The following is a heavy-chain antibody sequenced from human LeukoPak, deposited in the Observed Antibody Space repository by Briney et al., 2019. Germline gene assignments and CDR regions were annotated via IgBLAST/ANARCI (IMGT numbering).Heavy chain of an antibody. CDR2: INHSGST. CDR1: GGSFSGYY. D-gene: IGHD1-26*01. J-gene: IGHJ6*02. CDR3: TPLPRSGSYYVNPSDV. V-gene: IGHV4-34*01. Sequence: PSETLSLTCAVYGGSFSGYYWGWIRQPPGKGLEWIGEINHSGSTNYNPSLKSRVTITVDTSKNQFSLKLSSVTAADTAVYYSTPLPRSGSYYVNPSDVWGQGTTVTVSS.